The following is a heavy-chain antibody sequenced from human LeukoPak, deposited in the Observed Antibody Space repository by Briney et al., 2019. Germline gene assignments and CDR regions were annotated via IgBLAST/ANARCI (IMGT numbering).Heavy chain of an antibody. Sequence: ASVKVSCKASGYTFTGYYMHWVRQAPGQGLEWMGWINPNSGGTNYAQKFQGRVTMTRDTSISTAYMELSRLRSDDTAVYYCARNIRATTKAGTSDYWGQGTLVTVSS. V-gene: IGHV1-2*02. CDR2: INPNSGGT. D-gene: IGHD6-19*01. CDR3: ARNIRATTKAGTSDY. CDR1: GYTFTGYY. J-gene: IGHJ4*02.